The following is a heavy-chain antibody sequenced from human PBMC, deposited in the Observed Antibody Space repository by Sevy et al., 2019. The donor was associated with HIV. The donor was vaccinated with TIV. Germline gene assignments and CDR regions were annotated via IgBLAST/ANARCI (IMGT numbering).Heavy chain of an antibody. J-gene: IGHJ5*02. CDR1: GFSFSIYW. Sequence: GGSLRLSCAASGFSFSIYWMSWVRQAPGKGLEWVANIKQDGSEKYYVDSVKGRFTISRDNAKNSLYLQMNSLRAEDTAVYYCARETNIVVVPAAISLENWFDPWGQGTLVTVSS. D-gene: IGHD2-2*01. CDR2: IKQDGSEK. CDR3: ARETNIVVVPAAISLENWFDP. V-gene: IGHV3-7*01.